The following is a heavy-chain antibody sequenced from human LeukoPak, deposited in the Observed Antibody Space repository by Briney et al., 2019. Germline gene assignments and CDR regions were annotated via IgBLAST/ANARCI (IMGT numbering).Heavy chain of an antibody. CDR3: AILAPTATYLDFDK. D-gene: IGHD3-3*02. V-gene: IGHV4-39*07. Sequence: SEALSHTCTVSGGSISSSSYSWGWIRQPPGKGLQWIGNIDYSGDTYYNPSLRSRVTISIDTSQNQFYLQLSFVTAADTAVYYCAILAPTATYLDFDKWGPGTLVTSS. CDR1: GGSISSSSYS. CDR2: IDYSGDT. J-gene: IGHJ4*01.